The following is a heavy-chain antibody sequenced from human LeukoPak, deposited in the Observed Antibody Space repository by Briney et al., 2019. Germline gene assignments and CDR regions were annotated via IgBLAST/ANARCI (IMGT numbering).Heavy chain of an antibody. CDR2: IHNSGST. CDR1: GGSISSYY. J-gene: IGHJ3*02. Sequence: PSETLSLTCTVSGGSISSYYWSWIRQPPGKGLEWIGYIHNSGSTHYNPSLKSRVTMSVDTSTTLVSLRLSSVTAADTAIYYCARHSGSSGGAFDIWGQGTVVTVSS. V-gene: IGHV4-59*01. D-gene: IGHD6-6*01. CDR3: ARHSGSSGGAFDI.